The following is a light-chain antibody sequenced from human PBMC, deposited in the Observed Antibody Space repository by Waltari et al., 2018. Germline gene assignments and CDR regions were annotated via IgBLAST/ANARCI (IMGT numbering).Light chain of an antibody. CDR2: DAS. CDR3: QQRSNWPPTWT. J-gene: IGKJ1*01. CDR1: QSVSSY. Sequence: EIVLTQSPATLSLSPGERATLSCRASQSVSSYLAWYQQKPGQAPRLLIYDASNRATGIPARFSGSGSWTDFTFTISSLEPEDFAVYYCQQRSNWPPTWTFGQGTKVEIK. V-gene: IGKV3-11*01.